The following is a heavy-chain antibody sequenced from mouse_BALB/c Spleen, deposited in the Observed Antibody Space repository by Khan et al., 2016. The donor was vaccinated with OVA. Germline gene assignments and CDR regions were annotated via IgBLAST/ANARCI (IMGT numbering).Heavy chain of an antibody. CDR1: GFTFSSYG. CDR3: ARAYYSNDYDAMDY. Sequence: EVQLVESGGDLVKPGGSLKVSCAASGFTFSSYGMSWVRQTPDKRLEWVATISSGGLYTYFPDSVKGRFTISRDNAKNTLYLQMTSLKSEDTAMYDGARAYYSNDYDAMDYWGQGTSVTVSS. J-gene: IGHJ4*01. D-gene: IGHD2-5*01. CDR2: ISSGGLYT. V-gene: IGHV5-6*01.